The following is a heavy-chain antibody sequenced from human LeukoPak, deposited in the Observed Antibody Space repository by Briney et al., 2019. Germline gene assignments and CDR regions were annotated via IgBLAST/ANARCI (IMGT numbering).Heavy chain of an antibody. CDR1: GYTFTNDG. D-gene: IGHD3-3*01. V-gene: IGHV1-18*01. CDR2: ISAYNGNT. CDR3: ARDLKITIFGVLPWDYFDY. Sequence: GASVKVSCKASGYTFTNDGISWVRQAPGQGLEWMGWISAYNGNTNYAQKLQGRVTMTTDTSTSTAYMELRSLRSDDTALYYCARDLKITIFGVLPWDYFDYWGQGTLVTVSS. J-gene: IGHJ4*02.